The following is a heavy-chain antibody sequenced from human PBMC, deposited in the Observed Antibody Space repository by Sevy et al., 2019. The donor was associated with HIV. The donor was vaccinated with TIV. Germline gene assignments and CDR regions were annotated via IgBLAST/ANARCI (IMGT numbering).Heavy chain of an antibody. Sequence: GGSLRLSCAASGFTFSSYCMSWVRQAPGKGLEWVANIKQDGSEKYYVDSVKGRFTISRDNAKNSLYLQMNSLRAEDTAVYYCARESQYYDSSGYYYVGAFDIWGQGTMVTVSS. D-gene: IGHD3-22*01. V-gene: IGHV3-7*03. J-gene: IGHJ3*02. CDR2: IKQDGSEK. CDR1: GFTFSSYC. CDR3: ARESQYYDSSGYYYVGAFDI.